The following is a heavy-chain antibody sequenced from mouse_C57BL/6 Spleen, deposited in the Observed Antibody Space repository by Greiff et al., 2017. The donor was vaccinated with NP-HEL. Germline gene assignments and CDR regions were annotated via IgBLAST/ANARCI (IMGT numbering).Heavy chain of an antibody. V-gene: IGHV1-82*01. Sequence: VQLQQSGPELVKPGASVKISCKASGYAFSSSWMNWVKQRPGKGLEWIGRIYPGDGDTNYNGKFKGKATLTADKSSSTAYMQLSSLTSEDSAVYFCARERDYYGSSYVENWYFDVWGTGTTVTVSS. CDR3: ARERDYYGSSYVENWYFDV. CDR1: GYAFSSSW. CDR2: IYPGDGDT. J-gene: IGHJ1*03. D-gene: IGHD1-1*01.